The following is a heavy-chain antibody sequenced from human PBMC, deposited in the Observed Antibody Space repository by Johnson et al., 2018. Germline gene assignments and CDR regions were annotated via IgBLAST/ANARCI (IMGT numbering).Heavy chain of an antibody. CDR3: TRAVRA. V-gene: IGHV3-7*01. CDR2: IKQDGNEK. Sequence: VQLVQSGGGLVQPGGSLRLSCAASGFSFSSYWMNWVRQAPGKGLEWVANIKQDGNEKYYVDSVKGRFTISRDNAKNALYLEMNSLRAEDTAVYYCTRAVRAWGQGTLVTVSS. J-gene: IGHJ5*02. D-gene: IGHD3-10*02. CDR1: GFSFSSYW.